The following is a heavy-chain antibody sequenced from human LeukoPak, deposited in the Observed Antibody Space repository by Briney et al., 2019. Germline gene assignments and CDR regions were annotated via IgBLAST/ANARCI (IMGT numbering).Heavy chain of an antibody. J-gene: IGHJ5*02. CDR1: GGSFSGYY. Sequence: SETLSLTCAVYGGSFSGYYWSWIRQPPGKGLEWIGEINHSGSTNYNPSLKSRVTISVDTSKNQFSLKLSSATAADTAVYYCARGKSRYCSSTSCYMNTWFDPWGQGTLVTVSS. D-gene: IGHD2-2*01. CDR2: INHSGST. CDR3: ARGKSRYCSSTSCYMNTWFDP. V-gene: IGHV4-34*01.